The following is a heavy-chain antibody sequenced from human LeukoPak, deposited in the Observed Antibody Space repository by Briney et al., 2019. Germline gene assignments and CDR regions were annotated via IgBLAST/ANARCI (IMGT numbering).Heavy chain of an antibody. Sequence: GGSLRLSCAASGFTFSIYAMSWVRQAPGEGLQWVSAISGSASSTYYADSVKGRFTISRDNSKNTLYLQMNSLRAEDTAVYYCAKVEPFCGGDCYSGFNNWGQGTLVTVSS. V-gene: IGHV3-23*01. CDR1: GFTFSIYA. J-gene: IGHJ4*02. D-gene: IGHD2-21*02. CDR3: AKVEPFCGGDCYSGFNN. CDR2: ISGSASST.